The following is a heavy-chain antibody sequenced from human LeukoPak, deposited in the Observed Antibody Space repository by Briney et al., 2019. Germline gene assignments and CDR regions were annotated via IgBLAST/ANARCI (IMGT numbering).Heavy chain of an antibody. D-gene: IGHD3-16*02. CDR3: ARGGYRINWFDS. V-gene: IGHV1-3*03. J-gene: IGHJ5*01. CDR1: GYTFTSYA. CDR2: INAGNGNT. Sequence: ASVKVSCKASGYTFTSYAKHWVRHAPGPRHEWMGWINAGNGNTKYSQEFQGRVTITRDTSTSTAYMELSSLRSEDMAVYYCARGGYRINWFDSGGQGTLVTVSA.